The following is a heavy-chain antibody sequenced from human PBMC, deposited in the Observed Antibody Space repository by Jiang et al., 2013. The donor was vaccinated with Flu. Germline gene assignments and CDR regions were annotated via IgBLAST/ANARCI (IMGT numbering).Heavy chain of an antibody. CDR3: ARDYVVTMVRGAHSGAYFDY. CDR1: GYTFTSYG. Sequence: SGAEVKKPGASVKVSCKASGYTFTSYGISWVRQAPGQGLEWMGWISAYNGNTNYAQKLQGRVTMTTDTSTSTAYMELRSLRSDDTAVYYCARDYVVTMVRGAHSGAYFDYWGQGTLVTVS. J-gene: IGHJ4*02. CDR2: ISAYNGNT. D-gene: IGHD3-10*01. V-gene: IGHV1-18*01.